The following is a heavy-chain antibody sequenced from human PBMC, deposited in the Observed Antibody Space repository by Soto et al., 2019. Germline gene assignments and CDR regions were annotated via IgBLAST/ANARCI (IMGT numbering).Heavy chain of an antibody. CDR1: GGSISSGGYS. Sequence: QLQLQESGSGLVKPSQTLSLTCAVSGGSISSGGYSWSWIRQPPGKGLEWIGYIYHSGSTYYNPSLKSRVTRSVDRSKNQFSLKLSSVTAADTAVYYCARVKYCGGDCYSWGLEDWGQGTLVTVSS. CDR3: ARVKYCGGDCYSWGLED. J-gene: IGHJ4*02. CDR2: IYHSGST. V-gene: IGHV4-30-2*01. D-gene: IGHD2-21*02.